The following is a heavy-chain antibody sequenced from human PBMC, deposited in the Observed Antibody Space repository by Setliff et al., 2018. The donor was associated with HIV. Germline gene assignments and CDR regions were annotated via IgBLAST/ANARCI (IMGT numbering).Heavy chain of an antibody. CDR2: IYTSGST. V-gene: IGHV4-61*02. Sequence: SETLSLTCTVSGGSISSTSYYWSWIRQPAGKGLEWIGRIYTSGSTNYNPSLKSRVTISVDTSRNQFSLKLGSVTAADTAMYYCAREHCSGGSCNGFDIWGQGTMVTVSS. CDR1: GGSISSTSYY. CDR3: AREHCSGGSCNGFDI. D-gene: IGHD2-15*01. J-gene: IGHJ3*02.